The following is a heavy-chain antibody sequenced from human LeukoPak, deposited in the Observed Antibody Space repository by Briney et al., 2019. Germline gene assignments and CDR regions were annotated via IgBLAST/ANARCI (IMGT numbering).Heavy chain of an antibody. V-gene: IGHV3-48*01. CDR2: SSASSSDV. CDR1: GLAFRSSA. CDR3: ARGRDHAFDI. J-gene: IGHJ3*02. Sequence: GGSLRLSCAASGLAFRSSAMNWVRQTPGKGLEWLSYSSASSSDVYYADSVKGRFTISRDNAKSSLYLQMNSLTAEDTAIYFCARGRDHAFDIWGQGTRVTVSS.